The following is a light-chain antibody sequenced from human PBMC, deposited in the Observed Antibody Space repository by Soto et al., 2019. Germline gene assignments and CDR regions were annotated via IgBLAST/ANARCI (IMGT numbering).Light chain of an antibody. CDR3: SSYTKTNTVV. J-gene: IGLJ2*01. Sequence: QSVLTQVASVSGSPGQSITISCTGTSSDVGGYDYVSWYQQHPGKAPKLMIYNVNYRPSGVSDRFSGSKSGDTASLTISGLQAEDEANYYCSSYTKTNTVVFGGGTKRTVL. CDR1: SSDVGGYDY. CDR2: NVN. V-gene: IGLV2-14*03.